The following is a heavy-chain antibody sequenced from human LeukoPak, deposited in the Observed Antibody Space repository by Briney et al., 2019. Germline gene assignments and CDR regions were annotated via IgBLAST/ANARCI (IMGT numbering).Heavy chain of an antibody. J-gene: IGHJ6*04. CDR2: FDPEDGET. CDR3: ATVTITMVRGVRYGMDV. D-gene: IGHD3-10*01. CDR1: GYTLTELS. V-gene: IGHV1-24*01. Sequence: ASVKVSCKVSGYTLTELSMHWVRQAPGQGLEWMGGFDPEDGETIYAQKFQGRVTMTEDTSTDTAYMELSSLRSEDTAVYYCATVTITMVRGVRYGMDVWGKGTTVTVSS.